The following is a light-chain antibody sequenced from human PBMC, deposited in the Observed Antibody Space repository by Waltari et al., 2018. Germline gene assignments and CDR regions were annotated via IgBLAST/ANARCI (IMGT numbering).Light chain of an antibody. V-gene: IGKV1-12*01. J-gene: IGKJ1*01. CDR2: AAS. CDR3: QQTNSFPRT. CDR1: QSISNW. Sequence: DIQMTHSPSFVSASVGDRVTITCRASQSISNWLAWYQQKPGKAPKFLIYAASSLESGVPSRCGGSGSGTDFTLTISSLQPEDFATYYCQQTNSFPRTFGQGTKVEIK.